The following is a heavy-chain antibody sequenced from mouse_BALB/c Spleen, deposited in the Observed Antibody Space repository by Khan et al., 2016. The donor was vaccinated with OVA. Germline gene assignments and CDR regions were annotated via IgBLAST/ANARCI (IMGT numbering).Heavy chain of an antibody. CDR1: GFSLTNYG. CDR3: TRNYDYDEGLAY. V-gene: IGHV2-2*02. Sequence: QVQLKESGPGLVQPSQSLSITCTVSGFSLTNYGVHWVRQSPGKGLEWLGVIWSGGSTDYSAAFIYRLSITKDNSKSQVFFKMNSLQANDTAIFYCTRNYDYDEGLAYWGQGTLVTVSS. CDR2: IWSGGST. J-gene: IGHJ3*01. D-gene: IGHD2-4*01.